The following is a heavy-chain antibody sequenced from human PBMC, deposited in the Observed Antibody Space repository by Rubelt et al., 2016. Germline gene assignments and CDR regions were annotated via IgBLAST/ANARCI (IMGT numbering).Heavy chain of an antibody. CDR2: IYPGDSDT. Sequence: EVQLVQSGAEVKKPGESLKISCQGSGYNFAKSWIGWVRQMSGKGLEWMGIIYPGDSDTRYNPSFRGKVPISADKSISTAYLQWSSLKASDTAMYYCARLPQNTYYFDYWGQGALVMVSS. CDR1: GYNFAKSW. CDR3: ARLPQNTYYFDY. J-gene: IGHJ4*02. V-gene: IGHV5-51*03.